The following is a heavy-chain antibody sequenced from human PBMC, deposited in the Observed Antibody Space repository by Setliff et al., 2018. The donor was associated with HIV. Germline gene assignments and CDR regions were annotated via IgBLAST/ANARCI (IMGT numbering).Heavy chain of an antibody. CDR3: ARDAGYSGSAWNY. V-gene: IGHV1-69*13. D-gene: IGHD5-12*01. CDR1: GDTFTGYT. Sequence: SVKVSCKSSGDTFTGYTITWVRQAPGQGLEWMGGIIPSLGTANYAQRFQGRVTFTADASTSTVYMELSSLRSEDTAMYYCARDAGYSGSAWNYWGQGTLVTVSS. CDR2: IIPSLGTA. J-gene: IGHJ4*02.